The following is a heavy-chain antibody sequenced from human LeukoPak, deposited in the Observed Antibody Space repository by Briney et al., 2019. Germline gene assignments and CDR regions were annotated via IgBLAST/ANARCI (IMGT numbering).Heavy chain of an antibody. J-gene: IGHJ3*02. CDR2: ISAYNGNA. D-gene: IGHD3-10*01. CDR3: SRVAPMVRGAFDI. CDR1: GYTFTSYG. V-gene: IGHV1-18*01. Sequence: GASGKVSCKASGYTFTSYGISWVRQAPGQGLEWMGWISAYNGNANYAQELQGRVSMTTYTATSTAYMELRSLRSDDAATEYCSRVAPMVRGAFDIWGQGTMVTVSS.